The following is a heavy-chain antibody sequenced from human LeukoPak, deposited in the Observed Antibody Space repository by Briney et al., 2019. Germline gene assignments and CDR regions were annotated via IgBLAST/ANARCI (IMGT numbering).Heavy chain of an antibody. D-gene: IGHD2-2*01. CDR1: GFTFDDYG. J-gene: IGHJ4*02. Sequence: GGSLRLSCAASGFTFDDYGMSWVRQAPGKGLEWVSGINWNGGSTGYADSVKGRFTISRDNAKNSLYLQMNSLRAEDTAVYYCARDGLRYCSSTSCRRFDYWGQGTLVTVSS. CDR3: ARDGLRYCSSTSCRRFDY. V-gene: IGHV3-20*04. CDR2: INWNGGST.